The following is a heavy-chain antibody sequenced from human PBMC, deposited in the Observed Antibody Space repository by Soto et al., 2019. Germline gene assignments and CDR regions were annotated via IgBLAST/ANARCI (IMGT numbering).Heavy chain of an antibody. V-gene: IGHV1-69*01. J-gene: IGHJ6*02. CDR2: IIPIFGTA. Sequence: QVQLVQSGAEVKKPGSSVKVSCKASGGTFSSYAISWVRQAPGQGLEWMGGIIPIFGTANYAQKFQGRVTITADESTSTAYMELSSLRYEDTAVYYCARRIMVRGVSDYYYCMDVWGQGTTFTVSS. CDR1: GGTFSSYA. D-gene: IGHD3-10*01. CDR3: ARRIMVRGVSDYYYCMDV.